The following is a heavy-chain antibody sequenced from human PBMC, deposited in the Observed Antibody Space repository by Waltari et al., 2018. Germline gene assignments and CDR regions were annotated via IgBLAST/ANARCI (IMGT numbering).Heavy chain of an antibody. CDR1: GGSISSYY. V-gene: IGHV4-59*01. CDR3: AREVATIRGMNFDY. J-gene: IGHJ4*02. CDR2: IYYSGST. D-gene: IGHD5-12*01. Sequence: QVQLQESGPGLVKPSETLSLTCTVSGGSISSYYWSWIRQPPGKGLEWIGYIYYSGSTNYNPSLKSRVTISVDTSKNQFSLKLSSVTAADTAVYYCAREVATIRGMNFDYWGQGTLVTVSS.